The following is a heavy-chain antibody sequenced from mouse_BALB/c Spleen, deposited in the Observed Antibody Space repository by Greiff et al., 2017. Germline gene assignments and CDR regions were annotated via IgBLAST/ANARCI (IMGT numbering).Heavy chain of an antibody. CDR3: ARQLGLQDAMDY. J-gene: IGHJ4*01. Sequence: DVQLQESGPGLVKPSQSLSLTCTVTGYSITSDYAWNWIRQFPGNKLEWMGYISYSGSTSYNPSLKSRISITRDTSKNQFFLQLNSVTTEDTATYYCARQLGLQDAMDYWGQGTSVTVSS. CDR2: ISYSGST. CDR1: GYSITSDYA. V-gene: IGHV3-2*02. D-gene: IGHD3-1*01.